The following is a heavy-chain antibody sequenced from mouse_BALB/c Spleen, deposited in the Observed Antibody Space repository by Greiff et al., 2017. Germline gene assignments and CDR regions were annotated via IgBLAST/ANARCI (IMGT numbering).Heavy chain of an antibody. J-gene: IGHJ1*01. CDR1: GFNIKDYY. D-gene: IGHD2-1*01. CDR3: NAVYGNYGYFDV. V-gene: IGHV14-4*02. CDR2: IDPENGDT. Sequence: EVKLQESGAELVRSGASVKLSCTASGFNIKDYYMHWVKQRPEQGLEWIGWIDPENGDTEYAPKFQGKATMTADTSSNTAYLQLSSLTSEDTAVYYWNAVYGNYGYFDVWGAGTTVTVSS.